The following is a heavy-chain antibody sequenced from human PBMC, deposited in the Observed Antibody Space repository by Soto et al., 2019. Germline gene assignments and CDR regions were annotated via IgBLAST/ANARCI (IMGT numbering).Heavy chain of an antibody. CDR1: GYTFTGYY. CDR2: INSNSGGT. J-gene: IGHJ4*02. Sequence: ASVKVSCKASGYTFTGYYMHWVRQAPGQGLEWMGWINSNSGGTNYAQKFQGRVTMTRDTSISTAYMELSRLRSDDTAVYYCARVRIQLWLPPLDYWGQGTLVTVSS. CDR3: ARVRIQLWLPPLDY. V-gene: IGHV1-2*02. D-gene: IGHD5-18*01.